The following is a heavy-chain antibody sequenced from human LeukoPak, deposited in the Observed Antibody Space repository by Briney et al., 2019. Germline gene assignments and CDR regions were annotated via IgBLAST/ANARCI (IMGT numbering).Heavy chain of an antibody. Sequence: GESLKISCKGSGYTFTSYWIGWVRQMPGKGLEWMAIIYPGDSETRYNPSFQGHVTISADRSINTAYLQWSSLRASDTAIYYCARWTCDILTGNLDVWGNGTTVTVSS. CDR2: IYPGDSET. J-gene: IGHJ6*04. CDR1: GYTFTSYW. D-gene: IGHD3-9*01. V-gene: IGHV5-51*01. CDR3: ARWTCDILTGNLDV.